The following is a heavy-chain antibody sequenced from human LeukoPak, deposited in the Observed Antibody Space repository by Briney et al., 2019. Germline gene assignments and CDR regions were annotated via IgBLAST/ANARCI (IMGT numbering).Heavy chain of an antibody. CDR2: IYTSGST. CDR3: ARDRFSSNYDYYYYYMDV. CDR1: GGSISSYY. Sequence: SETLSLTCTVSGGSISSYYWSWIRQPAGKGLEWIGRIYTSGSTNYNPSLKSRVTISVDTSKNQFSLKLSSVTAADTAVYYCARDRFSSNYDYYYYYMDVWGKGTTVTVSS. D-gene: IGHD4-11*01. V-gene: IGHV4-4*07. J-gene: IGHJ6*03.